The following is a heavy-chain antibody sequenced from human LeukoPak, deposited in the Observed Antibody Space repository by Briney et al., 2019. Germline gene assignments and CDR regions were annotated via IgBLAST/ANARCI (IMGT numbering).Heavy chain of an antibody. CDR3: ATNRGWGALDI. CDR1: GFTFSSYW. Sequence: GGSLRLSCAASGFTFSSYWMHWVRHAPGKGLVWVSRINSDGSSTSYADSVKGRFTISRDNAKNTLYLQMNSLRAEDTAVYYCATNRGWGALDIWGQGTMVTVSS. J-gene: IGHJ3*02. D-gene: IGHD5-12*01. CDR2: INSDGSST. V-gene: IGHV3-74*01.